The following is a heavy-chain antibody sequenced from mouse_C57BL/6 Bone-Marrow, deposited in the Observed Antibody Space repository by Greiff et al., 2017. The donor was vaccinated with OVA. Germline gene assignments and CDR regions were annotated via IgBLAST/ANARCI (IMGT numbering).Heavy chain of an antibody. Sequence: EVQGVESGGGLVKPGGSLKLSCAASGFTFSSYAMSWVRQTPEKRLEWVATISDGGSYTYYPDNVKGRFTISRDNAKNNLYLQMSHLKSEDTAMYYCAREGGSSWYFDVWGTGTTVTVSS. D-gene: IGHD1-1*01. CDR3: AREGGSSWYFDV. CDR1: GFTFSSYA. V-gene: IGHV5-4*01. CDR2: ISDGGSYT. J-gene: IGHJ1*03.